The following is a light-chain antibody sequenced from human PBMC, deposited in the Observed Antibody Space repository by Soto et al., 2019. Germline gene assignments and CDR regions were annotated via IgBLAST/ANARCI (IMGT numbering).Light chain of an antibody. Sequence: DIQMTQSASSLSASVGDRVTITCRASQGINTYLNWYQQKPGKAPKLLIYAASSLQSGVPSRFSGSGSGTDFTLTISSLQPEDFATYYCQQSYSTPQLTFGGGTKVDIK. J-gene: IGKJ4*01. CDR1: QGINTY. V-gene: IGKV1-39*01. CDR3: QQSYSTPQLT. CDR2: AAS.